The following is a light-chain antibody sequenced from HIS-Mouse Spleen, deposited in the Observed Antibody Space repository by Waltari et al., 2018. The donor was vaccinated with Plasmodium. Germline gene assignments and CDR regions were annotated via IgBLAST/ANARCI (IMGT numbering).Light chain of an antibody. Sequence: SYELTQPHSVSVSPGQTARITCSGDALPKKYAYWYQQKSGQAPVLVLYEDSKRPSGIPERFSGSSSGTMATLTISGAQVEDEADYYCYSTDSSGNHRVFGGGTKLTVL. CDR1: ALPKKY. CDR2: EDS. V-gene: IGLV3-10*01. CDR3: YSTDSSGNHRV. J-gene: IGLJ3*02.